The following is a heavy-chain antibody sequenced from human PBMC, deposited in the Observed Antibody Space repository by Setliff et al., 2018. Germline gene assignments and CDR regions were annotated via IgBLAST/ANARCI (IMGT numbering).Heavy chain of an antibody. CDR1: GPAFSNYY. J-gene: IGHJ4*02. D-gene: IGHD4-17*01. CDR3: ATTTPYDY. CDR2: IKQDGSET. V-gene: IGHV3-7*03. Sequence: GGSLRLSCAASGPAFSNYYMSWVRQAPGKGLQWVANIKQDGSETYYADSVQGRFTISRDKNSLYLQMHSLRAEDTAVYYCATTTPYDYWGQGTLVTVSS.